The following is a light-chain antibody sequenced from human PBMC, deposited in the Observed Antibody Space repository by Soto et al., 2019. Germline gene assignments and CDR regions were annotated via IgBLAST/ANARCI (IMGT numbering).Light chain of an antibody. CDR1: QGIGDT. CDR3: QPYNNWPLT. Sequence: VQREAAATLSVAPGARAAISCRASQGIGDTLAWYQHKPGQTPRLLIYDTSTRATGVPTRFSGSRSGAEFTLTINSLQSEDFAVYYCQPYNNWPLTFGGGTKVDI. J-gene: IGKJ4*01. CDR2: DTS. V-gene: IGKV3-15*01.